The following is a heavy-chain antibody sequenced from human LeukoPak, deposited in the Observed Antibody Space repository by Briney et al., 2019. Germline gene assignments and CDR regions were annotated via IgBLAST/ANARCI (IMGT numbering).Heavy chain of an antibody. Sequence: GESLKISCKGSGYSFTSYWIGWVRQMPEKGLEWMGIIYPGDSDTRDSPSFQGQVTISADKSISTAYLQWSSLKASDTAMYYCAREFDCSSTSCSAFDCWGQGTLVTVSS. J-gene: IGHJ4*02. V-gene: IGHV5-51*01. CDR2: IYPGDSDT. D-gene: IGHD2-2*01. CDR3: AREFDCSSTSCSAFDC. CDR1: GYSFTSYW.